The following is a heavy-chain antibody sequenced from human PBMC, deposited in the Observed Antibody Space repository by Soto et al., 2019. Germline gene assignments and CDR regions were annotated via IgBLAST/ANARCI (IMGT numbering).Heavy chain of an antibody. J-gene: IGHJ1*01. CDR2: ISYDGSNK. V-gene: IGHV3-30*18. D-gene: IGHD6-19*01. CDR3: AKDLWYSSGFQH. CDR1: GFTFSSYG. Sequence: PGGSLRLSCAASGFTFSSYGMHWVRQAPGKGLEWVAVISYDGSNKYYADSVKGRFTISRDNSKNTLYLQMNSLRAEDTAVYYCAKDLWYSSGFQHWGQGTLVTVSS.